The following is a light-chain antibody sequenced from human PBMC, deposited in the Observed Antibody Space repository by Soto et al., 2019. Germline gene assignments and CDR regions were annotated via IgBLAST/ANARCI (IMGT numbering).Light chain of an antibody. CDR2: DTS. Sequence: EIVLTQSPGTLSLSPGERATLSCRASQSVSSNLAWYQQKPGQTPRLLIYDTSTRATGVPARFSGSRSGTEFTLTINSLQSEDFAVYYCQRYNSWPLTFGGGTKVDIK. V-gene: IGKV3-15*01. CDR3: QRYNSWPLT. J-gene: IGKJ4*01. CDR1: QSVSSN.